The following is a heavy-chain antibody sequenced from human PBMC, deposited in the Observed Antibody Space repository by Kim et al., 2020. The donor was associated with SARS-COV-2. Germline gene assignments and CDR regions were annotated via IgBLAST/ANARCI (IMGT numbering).Heavy chain of an antibody. V-gene: IGHV1-46*01. CDR2: ST. D-gene: IGHD5-12*01. Sequence: STRHAQQFRGRLNMTRDTSTSTVYMELSSLRSEDTAVYYCARNVDSGYDNWGQGTLVTVSS. J-gene: IGHJ4*02. CDR3: ARNVDSGYDN.